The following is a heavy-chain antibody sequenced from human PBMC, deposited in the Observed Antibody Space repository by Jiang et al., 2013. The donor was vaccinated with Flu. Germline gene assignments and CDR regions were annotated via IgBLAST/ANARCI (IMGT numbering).Heavy chain of an antibody. Sequence: GAEVKKPGASVKVSCKASGYTFTSYAMHWVRQAPGQRLEWMGWINAGNGNTKYSQKFQGRVTITRDTSASTAYMELSSLRSEDTAVYYCARDLSGDFWSGYYTDVWGQGTTVTVSS. CDR1: GYTFTSYA. CDR3: ARDLSGDFWSGYYTDV. V-gene: IGHV1-3*01. D-gene: IGHD3-3*01. J-gene: IGHJ6*02. CDR2: INAGNGNT.